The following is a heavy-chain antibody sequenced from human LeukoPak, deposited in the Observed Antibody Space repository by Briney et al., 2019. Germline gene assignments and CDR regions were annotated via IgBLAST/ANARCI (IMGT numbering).Heavy chain of an antibody. V-gene: IGHV3-30*18. CDR1: GFTFSSYG. J-gene: IGHJ5*02. CDR3: AKTYSSSHGLNWFDP. CDR2: ISYDGSNK. Sequence: GGSLRLSCAASGFTFSSYGMHWVRQAPGKGLEWVAVISYDGSNKYYADSVKGRFTISRDNSKNTLYLQMNSLRAEDTAVYYCAKTYSSSHGLNWFDPWGQGTLVTVSS. D-gene: IGHD6-13*01.